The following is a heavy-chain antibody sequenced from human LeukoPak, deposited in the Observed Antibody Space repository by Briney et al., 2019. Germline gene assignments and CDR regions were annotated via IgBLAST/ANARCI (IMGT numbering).Heavy chain of an antibody. J-gene: IGHJ5*02. CDR3: ARDAAGYDP. Sequence: GGPLRLSCAASGFTFSSYWMSWVRQAPGKGLEWVANIKQEGSERYYVDSVMGRSTISRDNAKNSLYLQMNSLRAEDTAVYYCARDAAGYDPWGQGTLVTVSS. V-gene: IGHV3-7*01. CDR1: GFTFSSYW. CDR2: IKQEGSER. D-gene: IGHD6-13*01.